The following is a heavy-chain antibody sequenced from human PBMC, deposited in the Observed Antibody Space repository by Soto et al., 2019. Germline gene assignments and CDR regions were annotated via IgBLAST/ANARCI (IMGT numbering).Heavy chain of an antibody. CDR2: ISAYNGNT. CDR1: GYTFTSYG. V-gene: IGHV1-18*01. CDR3: ARVVVAATGYYYGMDV. J-gene: IGHJ6*02. Sequence: ASVKVSCKASGYTFTSYGISWVRQAPGQGLEWMGWISAYNGNTNYAQKLQGRVTMTTDTSTSTAYMELRSLGSDDTAVYYCARVVVAATGYYYGMDVWGQGTTVTVS. D-gene: IGHD2-15*01.